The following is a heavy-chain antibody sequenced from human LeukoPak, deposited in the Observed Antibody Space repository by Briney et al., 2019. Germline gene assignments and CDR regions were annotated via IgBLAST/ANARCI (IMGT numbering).Heavy chain of an antibody. CDR3: ARTRVSGGGLYHPFDY. Sequence: HPGGSLRLSCAASGFTFSRYYMTWVRQAPGKGLEWVANINQDGSEKYYVDSVKGRFTISRDNAENSLYVQMNSLRAEDTAVYYCARTRVSGGGLYHPFDYWGQGTLVTVSS. J-gene: IGHJ4*02. V-gene: IGHV3-7*01. CDR2: INQDGSEK. CDR1: GFTFSRYY. D-gene: IGHD2-15*01.